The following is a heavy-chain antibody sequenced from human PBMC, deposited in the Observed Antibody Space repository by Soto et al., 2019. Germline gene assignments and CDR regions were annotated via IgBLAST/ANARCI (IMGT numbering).Heavy chain of an antibody. CDR2: ISGSGGMT. CDR1: GFTFTSFA. D-gene: IGHD5-12*01. Sequence: GGSLRLSCTASGFTFTSFAMNWVRQAPGKGLEWVSTISGSGGMTYYADSVKGRFTISRDNSKNTLYLQMNSLRAEDTAVYYCAKSLRATGVYYYGMDVWGQGTTVTVSS. CDR3: AKSLRATGVYYYGMDV. J-gene: IGHJ6*02. V-gene: IGHV3-23*01.